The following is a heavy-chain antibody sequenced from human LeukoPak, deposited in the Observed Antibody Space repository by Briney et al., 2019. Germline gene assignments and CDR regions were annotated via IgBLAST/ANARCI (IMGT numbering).Heavy chain of an antibody. CDR3: AREPIGQWLARDAFDI. D-gene: IGHD6-19*01. CDR2: MNPNSGNT. J-gene: IGHJ3*02. Sequence: EASVKVSCKASGYTFTGYYMHWVRQAPGQGLEWMGWMNPNSGNTGYAQKFQGRVTITRNTSISTAYMELSSLRSEDTAVYYCAREPIGQWLARDAFDIWGQGTMVTVSS. CDR1: GYTFTGYY. V-gene: IGHV1-8*03.